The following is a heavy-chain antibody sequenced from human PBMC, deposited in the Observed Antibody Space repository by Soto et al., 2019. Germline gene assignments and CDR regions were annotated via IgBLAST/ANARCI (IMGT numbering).Heavy chain of an antibody. CDR2: INPSGGST. V-gene: IGHV1-46*03. Sequence: QVQLVQSGAEVKKPGASVKVSCKASGYTFTSYYMHWVRQAPGQGLEWMGIINPSGGSTSYAQKFQGRVNMTRDTSTSTGYMELSSLRAEDTAVYYCARAMEEVGPAAFDYWGQGTLVTFSS. CDR1: GYTFTSYY. J-gene: IGHJ4*02. CDR3: ARAMEEVGPAAFDY. D-gene: IGHD2-2*01.